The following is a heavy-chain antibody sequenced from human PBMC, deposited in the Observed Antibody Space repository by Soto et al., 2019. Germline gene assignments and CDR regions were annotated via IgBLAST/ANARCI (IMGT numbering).Heavy chain of an antibody. CDR1: GASMNTYY. CDR3: ARGNTHGYYYMDV. V-gene: IGHV4-59*08. Sequence: QVQLQESGPGLVKPSETLSLTCAVSGASMNTYYWSWIRQPPGKGLEWIGYFYYSGLTNYKPSLKSRVTISLDTSKNQFSLKLNSVTYADTAGYFCARGNTHGYYYMDVWGRVTTVTVSS. CDR2: FYYSGLT. D-gene: IGHD3-22*01. J-gene: IGHJ6*03.